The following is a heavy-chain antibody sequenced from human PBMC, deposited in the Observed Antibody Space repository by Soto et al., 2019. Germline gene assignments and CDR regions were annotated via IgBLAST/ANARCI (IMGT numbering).Heavy chain of an antibody. Sequence: KISCKTSGYNFTGYYMHWVRQAPGQGLEWMGWINPNSGGTSYAQKFQGRVTMTRDTSISTAYMELSRLRSDDTAVYYCARESNMVRGVIKAMDVWGQGTTVTVS. CDR3: ARESNMVRGVIKAMDV. D-gene: IGHD3-10*01. J-gene: IGHJ6*02. CDR2: INPNSGGT. CDR1: GYNFTGYY. V-gene: IGHV1-2*02.